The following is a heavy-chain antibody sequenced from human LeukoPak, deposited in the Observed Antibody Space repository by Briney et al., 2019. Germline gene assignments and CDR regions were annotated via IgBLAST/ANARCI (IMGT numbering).Heavy chain of an antibody. D-gene: IGHD6-19*01. CDR3: ARADSSGWYQIDF. CDR2: ISGYNGNT. V-gene: IGHV1-18*01. Sequence: VASVKVSCKASGYTFTSYGISWVRQAPGQGLEWVGWISGYNGNTNYAQKLKGRITMTTDTSTYTAYMELRSLRSDDTAGYYCARADSSGWYQIDFWGQGPLVPLSS. CDR1: GYTFTSYG. J-gene: IGHJ4*02.